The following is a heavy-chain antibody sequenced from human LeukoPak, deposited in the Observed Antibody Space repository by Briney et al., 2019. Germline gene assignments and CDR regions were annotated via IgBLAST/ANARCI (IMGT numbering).Heavy chain of an antibody. Sequence: SETLSLTCTVSVGSISSHYWSWIRQPPGKGLEWIGYIYYSGSTNYNPSLKSRVTISVDTSKNQFSLKLRSVTAADTAVYYCARTKSIAARYWYFDLWGRGTLVTVSS. V-gene: IGHV4-59*11. CDR2: IYYSGST. CDR3: ARTKSIAARYWYFDL. D-gene: IGHD6-6*01. CDR1: VGSISSHY. J-gene: IGHJ2*01.